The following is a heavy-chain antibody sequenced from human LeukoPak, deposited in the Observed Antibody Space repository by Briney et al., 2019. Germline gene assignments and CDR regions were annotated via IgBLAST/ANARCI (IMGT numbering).Heavy chain of an antibody. CDR2: ISSNGGST. CDR3: ARDSRGVAAPDR. CDR1: GFTFSSYA. V-gene: IGHV3-23*01. Sequence: GGSLRLSCAASGFTFSSYATSWVRQAPGEGLEWVSAISSNGGSTYYADSVKGRFIISRDNSKNTLYLQMSSLRAEDTAVYYCARDSRGVAAPDRWGQGTLVTVSS. D-gene: IGHD6-13*01. J-gene: IGHJ5*02.